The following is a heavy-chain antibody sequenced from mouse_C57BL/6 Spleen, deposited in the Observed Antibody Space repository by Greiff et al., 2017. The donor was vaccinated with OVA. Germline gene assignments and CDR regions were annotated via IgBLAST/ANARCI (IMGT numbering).Heavy chain of an antibody. CDR3: ARWGHYYSSRYYAMDY. CDR1: GYTFTSYW. CDR2: IDPSDSYT. Sequence: QVQLQQPGAELVKPGASVKLSCKASGYTFTSYWMQWVKQRPGQGLEWIGEIDPSDSYTNYNQKFKGKATLTVDTSSSPAYMPLRSLTSEDTAVYYCARWGHYYSSRYYAMDYWGQGTSVTVSS. V-gene: IGHV1-50*01. D-gene: IGHD1-1*01. J-gene: IGHJ4*01.